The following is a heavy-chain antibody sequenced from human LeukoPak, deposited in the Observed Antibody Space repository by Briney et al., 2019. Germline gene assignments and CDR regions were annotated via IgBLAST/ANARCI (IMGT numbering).Heavy chain of an antibody. J-gene: IGHJ4*02. D-gene: IGHD4-17*01. Sequence: GGSLRLSCAASGFTFSSYAMSWVRQAPGKGLEWVSAISGSGGSTYYADSVKGRSTISRDNSKNTLYLQMNSLRAEDTAVYYCAKEGVDYGDYDLYFDYWGQGTLVTVSS. CDR2: ISGSGGST. CDR3: AKEGVDYGDYDLYFDY. V-gene: IGHV3-23*01. CDR1: GFTFSSYA.